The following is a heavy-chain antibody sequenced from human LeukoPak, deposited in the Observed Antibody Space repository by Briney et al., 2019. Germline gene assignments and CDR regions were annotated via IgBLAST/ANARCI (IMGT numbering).Heavy chain of an antibody. CDR3: AKDGPLFGVIMDYFDY. J-gene: IGHJ4*02. Sequence: GGSLRLSCAASGFTFSSYGMHWVRQAPGKGLEWVAVISYDGSNKYNADSVKGRFTISRDSSKNTLYLQMNNLRTEDTAVYYCAKDGPLFGVIMDYFDYWGQGTLVTVSS. CDR2: ISYDGSNK. CDR1: GFTFSSYG. D-gene: IGHD3-3*01. V-gene: IGHV3-30*18.